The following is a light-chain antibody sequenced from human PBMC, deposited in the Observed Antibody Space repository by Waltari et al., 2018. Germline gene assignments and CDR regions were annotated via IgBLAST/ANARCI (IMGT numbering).Light chain of an antibody. CDR3: QQYDNWRT. Sequence: EIVLTQSPATLSVSPGESATLPCRASQSVSSNLAWYQQKPGQAPRLLIYGASARATGIPARFSGSGSGTDFTLTISSLQSEDFAVYYCQQYDNWRTFGQGTKVEIK. V-gene: IGKV3-15*01. CDR2: GAS. J-gene: IGKJ1*01. CDR1: QSVSSN.